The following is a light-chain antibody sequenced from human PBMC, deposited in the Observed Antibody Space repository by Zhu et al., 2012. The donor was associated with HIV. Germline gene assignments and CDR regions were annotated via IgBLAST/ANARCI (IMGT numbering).Light chain of an antibody. CDR2: GAS. CDR3: QQYGSAPHT. J-gene: IGKJ1*01. CDR1: QSVSNNF. Sequence: EIVLTQSPGTLSLSPGERATLSCRASQSVSNNFLAWYQQKPGQAPRLLIYGASTRATGIPDRFSGSGSGTDFTLTISRLEPEDCAVYFCQQYGSAPHTFGQGTKVEIK. V-gene: IGKV3-20*01.